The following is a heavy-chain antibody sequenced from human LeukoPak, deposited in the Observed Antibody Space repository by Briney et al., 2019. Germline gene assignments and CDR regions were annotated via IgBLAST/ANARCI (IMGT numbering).Heavy chain of an antibody. J-gene: IGHJ4*02. Sequence: GGSLRLSCAASGFSFRSYFMYWVRQAPGKGLVWVSRINPYGSDTEYADSVKGRFTISRDNAKNTLYMQMNSRREEDTAVYYCVAYNWNYPEYGGQGTLVTVSS. CDR1: GFSFRSYF. CDR3: VAYNWNYPEY. D-gene: IGHD1-7*01. V-gene: IGHV3-74*03. CDR2: INPYGSDT.